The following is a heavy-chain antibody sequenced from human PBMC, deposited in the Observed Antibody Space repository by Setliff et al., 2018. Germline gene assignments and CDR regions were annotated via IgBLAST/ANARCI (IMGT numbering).Heavy chain of an antibody. CDR3: GRVDFTMIQGVVGH. CDR2: VYYSGYT. CDR1: GGSVSSTSHY. Sequence: PSETLSLTCTVSGGSVSSTSHYWGWIRQAPGKGMEWIGSVYYSGYTYSKPSLQSRVSMSVDAPKNQFSLKLASVTAADTAVYYCGRVDFTMIQGVVGHWGQGTLVTVSS. D-gene: IGHD3-10*01. V-gene: IGHV4-39*07. J-gene: IGHJ1*01.